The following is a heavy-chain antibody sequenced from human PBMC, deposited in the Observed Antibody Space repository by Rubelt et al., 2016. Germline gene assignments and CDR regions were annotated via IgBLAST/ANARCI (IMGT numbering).Heavy chain of an antibody. D-gene: IGHD1-7*01. Sequence: QVQLVQSGAEVKKPGASVKVSCKASGYTFTSYDINWVRQATGQGLEWMGWMNPNSCNAGYAQKFQGIVSMTRNTVISTAYMELSSLRSEDTAVYYCATDFWNYPSYWGQGTLVTVSS. CDR1: GYTFTSYD. J-gene: IGHJ4*02. V-gene: IGHV1-8*01. CDR2: MNPNSCNA. CDR3: ATDFWNYPSY.